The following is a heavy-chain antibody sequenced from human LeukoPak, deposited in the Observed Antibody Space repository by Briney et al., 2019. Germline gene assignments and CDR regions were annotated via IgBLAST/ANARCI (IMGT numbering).Heavy chain of an antibody. CDR2: IYSGGST. Sequence: GRSLRLSCAASGFTFSSNGMHWVRQAPGKGLEWVSVIYSGGSTYYADSVKGRFTISRDNSKNTLYLQMNSLRAEDTAVYYCARGIAARRNWFDPWGQGTLVTVSS. D-gene: IGHD6-6*01. CDR1: GFTFSSNG. J-gene: IGHJ5*02. V-gene: IGHV3-66*01. CDR3: ARGIAARRNWFDP.